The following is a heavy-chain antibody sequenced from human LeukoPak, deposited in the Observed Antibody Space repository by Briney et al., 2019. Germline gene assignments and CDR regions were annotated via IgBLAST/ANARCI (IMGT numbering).Heavy chain of an antibody. D-gene: IGHD2-2*01. Sequence: GRSLRLSCAASGFTFSSYGMHWVRQAPGKGLEWVAVIPYDGSNKYYADSVKGRFTISRDNSKNTLYLQMNSLRAEDTAVYYCAKDLSSYCSSTSCYLTGSWGQGTLVTVSS. CDR2: IPYDGSNK. J-gene: IGHJ4*02. CDR1: GFTFSSYG. CDR3: AKDLSSYCSSTSCYLTGS. V-gene: IGHV3-30*18.